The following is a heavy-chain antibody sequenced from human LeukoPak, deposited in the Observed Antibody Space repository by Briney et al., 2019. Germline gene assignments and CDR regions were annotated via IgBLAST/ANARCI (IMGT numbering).Heavy chain of an antibody. CDR1: GYTFTSYD. Sequence: ASVKVSCKASGYTFTSYDINWVRQATGQGLEWMGWMNPNSGNTGYAQKFQGRVTMTRNTSISTAYMELSSLRSEDTAVYYCVSSSGYCSSTSCGNYYYYMDVWGKGTTVTVSS. D-gene: IGHD2-2*03. J-gene: IGHJ6*03. V-gene: IGHV1-8*01. CDR2: MNPNSGNT. CDR3: VSSSGYCSSTSCGNYYYYMDV.